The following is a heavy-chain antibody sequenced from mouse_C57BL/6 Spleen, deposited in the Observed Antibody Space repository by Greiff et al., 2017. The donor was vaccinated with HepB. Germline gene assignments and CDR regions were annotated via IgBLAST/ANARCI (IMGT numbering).Heavy chain of an antibody. CDR1: GYAFSSYW. J-gene: IGHJ3*01. D-gene: IGHD2-1*01. V-gene: IGHV1-80*01. Sequence: QVQLQQSGAELVKPGASVKISCKASGYAFSSYWMNWVKQRTGKGLEWIGQIYPGDGDTNYNGKFKGKATLTADKSSSTAYMQLSSLTSDDSAVYFCARLGNCAWFAYWGQGTPVTVSA. CDR3: ARLGNCAWFAY. CDR2: IYPGDGDT.